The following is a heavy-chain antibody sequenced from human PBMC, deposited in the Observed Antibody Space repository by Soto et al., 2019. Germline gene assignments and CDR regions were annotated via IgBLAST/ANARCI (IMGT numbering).Heavy chain of an antibody. J-gene: IGHJ3*02. V-gene: IGHV3-15*07. D-gene: IGHD3-22*01. Sequence: SLRLSCAASGFTFSNAWMNWVRQAPGKGLEWVGRIKSKTDGGTTDYAAPVKGRFTISRDDSKNTLYLQMNSLKTEDTAVYYCTTFTYYYDSSGYQPLDAFDIWGQGTMVTVSS. CDR2: IKSKTDGGTT. CDR1: GFTFSNAW. CDR3: TTFTYYYDSSGYQPLDAFDI.